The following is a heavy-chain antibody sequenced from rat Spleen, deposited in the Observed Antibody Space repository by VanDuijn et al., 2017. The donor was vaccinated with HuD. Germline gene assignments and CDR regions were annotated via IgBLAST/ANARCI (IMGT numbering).Heavy chain of an antibody. CDR2: MRYDGDT. V-gene: IGHV2S30*01. CDR3: AREGYYSYYFDY. J-gene: IGHJ2*01. D-gene: IGHD1-1*01. Sequence: QVQLKESGPGLVQPSQTLSLTCTVSGFSLSSYGVIWVRQPPGKGLEWMGRMRYDGDTYYNSALKSRLSITRDTSKSQVFLKMNSLQTEDTATYYCAREGYYSYYFDYWGQGVMVTVSS. CDR1: GFSLSSYG.